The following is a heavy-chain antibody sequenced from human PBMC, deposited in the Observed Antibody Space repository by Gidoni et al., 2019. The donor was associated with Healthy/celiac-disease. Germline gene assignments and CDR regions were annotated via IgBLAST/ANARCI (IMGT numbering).Heavy chain of an antibody. CDR2: ISGSGGST. CDR3: AKGSWVVVAATHFDY. V-gene: IGHV3-23*01. D-gene: IGHD2-15*01. Sequence: EVQLLESGGGLVQPGGSLRLSCAASGFTFSSYAMSWVRQAPGKGLAWVSAISGSGGSTYYADSVKGRFTISRDNSKNTLYLQMNSLRAEDTAVYYCAKGSWVVVAATHFDYWGQGTLVTVSS. J-gene: IGHJ4*02. CDR1: GFTFSSYA.